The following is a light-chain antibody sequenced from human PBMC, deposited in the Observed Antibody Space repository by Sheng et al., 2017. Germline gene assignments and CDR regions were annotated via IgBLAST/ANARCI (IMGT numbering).Light chain of an antibody. V-gene: IGKV1-39*01. CDR3: QQTYSTPYP. CDR1: QSVGNS. CDR2: AAS. J-gene: IGKJ2*01. Sequence: IRMTQSPSSLSASVGDRVTITCRASQSVGNSINWYQQKPGKPPKLLIYAASTLQSGVPSRFSGSESGTDFTLTITSVQPEDFATYFCQQTYSTPYPFGQGTGLEIK.